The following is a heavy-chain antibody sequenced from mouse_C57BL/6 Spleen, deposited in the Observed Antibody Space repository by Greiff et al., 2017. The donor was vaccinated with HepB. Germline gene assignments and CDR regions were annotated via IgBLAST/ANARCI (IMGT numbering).Heavy chain of an antibody. Sequence: VQLQQSGAELVRPGASVKLSCTASGFNIKDYYMHWVKQRPEQGLEWIGRIDPEDGDTEYDPKFQGKATMTADTSSNTAYLQLSSLTSEYTAVYYCFYCSSHRLYVDVWGTGTTVTVSS. CDR2: IDPEDGDT. D-gene: IGHD1-1*01. J-gene: IGHJ1*03. V-gene: IGHV14-1*01. CDR1: GFNIKDYY. CDR3: FYCSSHRLYVDV.